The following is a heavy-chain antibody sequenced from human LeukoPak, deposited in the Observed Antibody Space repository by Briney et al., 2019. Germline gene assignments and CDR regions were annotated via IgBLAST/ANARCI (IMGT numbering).Heavy chain of an antibody. CDR2: ISGSGGGT. D-gene: IGHD3-22*01. Sequence: PTGGSLRLSCAASGFTFSSYAMSWVRQAPGKGLEWVSTISGSGGGTYYADSVKGRLTISRDNSKNTLYLQMNSLRAEDTAVYYCAKGNYYDSSGYFDYWGQGTLVTVSS. CDR3: AKGNYYDSSGYFDY. V-gene: IGHV3-23*01. J-gene: IGHJ4*02. CDR1: GFTFSSYA.